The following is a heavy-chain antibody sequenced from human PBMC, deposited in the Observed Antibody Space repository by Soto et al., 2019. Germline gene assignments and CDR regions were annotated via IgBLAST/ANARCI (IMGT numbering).Heavy chain of an antibody. D-gene: IGHD4-17*01. CDR1: EGTISSYA. V-gene: IGHV1-69*13. Sequence: RAPVKGSCKASEGTISSYAISWVRQAPGQGLEWMGGIIPIFGTANYAQKFQGRVTITADESTSTAYMELSSLRSEDTAVYYCARRYGGNSGQYYYYYYGMDVWGQGTTVTVSS. CDR3: ARRYGGNSGQYYYYYYGMDV. J-gene: IGHJ6*02. CDR2: IIPIFGTA.